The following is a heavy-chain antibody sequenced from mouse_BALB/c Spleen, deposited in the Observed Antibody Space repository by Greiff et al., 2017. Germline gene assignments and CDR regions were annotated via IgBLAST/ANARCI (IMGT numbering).Heavy chain of an antibody. J-gene: IGHJ1*01. D-gene: IGHD1-1*01. CDR2: ISSGSSTI. V-gene: IGHV5-17*02. Sequence: DVKLVESGGGLVQPGGSRKLSCAASGFTFSSFGMHWVRQAPEKGLEWVAYISSGSSTIYYADTVKGRFTISRDNPKNTLFLQMTSLRSEDTAMYYCARNYDWYFDVWGAGTTVTVSS. CDR3: ARNYDWYFDV. CDR1: GFTFSSFG.